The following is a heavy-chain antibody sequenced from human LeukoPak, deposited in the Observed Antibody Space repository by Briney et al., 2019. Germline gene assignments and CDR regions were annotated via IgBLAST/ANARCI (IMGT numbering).Heavy chain of an antibody. J-gene: IGHJ4*02. CDR2: IIPIFGTA. CDR1: GYTFTSYG. CDR3: ARSQRLRYYYDSSGYYY. Sequence: ASVKVSCKASGYTFTSYGISWVRQAPGQGLEWMGGIIPIFGTANYAQKFQGRVTMTTDTSTSTAYMELRSLRSDDTAVYYCARSQRLRYYYDSSGYYYWGQGTLVTVSS. D-gene: IGHD3-22*01. V-gene: IGHV1-18*01.